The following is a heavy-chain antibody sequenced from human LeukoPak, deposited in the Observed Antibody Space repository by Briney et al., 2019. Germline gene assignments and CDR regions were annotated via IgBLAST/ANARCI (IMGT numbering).Heavy chain of an antibody. J-gene: IGHJ6*03. CDR2: IRYDGSNE. V-gene: IGHV3-30*02. Sequence: GGSLRLSCAASGFTFSSYGMHWVRQAPGKGLEWVAFIRYDGSNEYYADSVKGRFTISRDKSKNTLSLQMNGLRVEDTAVYYCAKVMPPGRIRFYSYYMDVWGKGTTVSVS. CDR3: AKVMPPGRIRFYSYYMDV. D-gene: IGHD2-15*01. CDR1: GFTFSSYG.